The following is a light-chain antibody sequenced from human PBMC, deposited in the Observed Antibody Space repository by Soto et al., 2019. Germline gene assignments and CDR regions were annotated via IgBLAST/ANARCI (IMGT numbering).Light chain of an antibody. CDR1: QSVSSY. CDR2: DAS. J-gene: IGKJ1*01. Sequence: EIVLTQSPATLSLSPGERATLPCRASQSVSSYLAWYQQKPGQAPRLLIYDASNRATGIPARFSGSGSGTEFTLTINSLQSEDFAVYYCQQYNTWPRTFGQGTRWIS. CDR3: QQYNTWPRT. V-gene: IGKV3-11*01.